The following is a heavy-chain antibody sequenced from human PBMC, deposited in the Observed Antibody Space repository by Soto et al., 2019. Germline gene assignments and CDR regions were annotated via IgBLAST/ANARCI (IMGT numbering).Heavy chain of an antibody. J-gene: IGHJ4*02. Sequence: QVQLVESGGGVVQPGMSLRLSCAGSGFIFSSYGMHWVRQAPGKGLEWLAVISRDGSKIFYGDSVKGRLTISRDNSKNKLAVEMNSLRAEDSAVYYGAKDRSNKWYGGVGHWGQGTLVTVSS. V-gene: IGHV3-30*18. CDR2: ISRDGSKI. CDR3: AKDRSNKWYGGVGH. CDR1: GFIFSSYG. D-gene: IGHD3-3*01.